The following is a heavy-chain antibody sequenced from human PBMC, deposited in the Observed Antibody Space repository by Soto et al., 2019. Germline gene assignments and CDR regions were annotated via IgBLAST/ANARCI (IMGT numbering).Heavy chain of an antibody. Sequence: ASVKVSCKASGYTFTSYGISWVRQAPGQGLEWMGWISAYNGNTNYAQKLQGRVTMTTDTSTSTAYMELRSLRSDDTAVYYCARKLDYYDSTGFGKSLYYWGQGTLVTVSS. V-gene: IGHV1-18*01. CDR1: GYTFTSYG. CDR2: ISAYNGNT. J-gene: IGHJ4*02. D-gene: IGHD3-22*01. CDR3: ARKLDYYDSTGFGKSLYY.